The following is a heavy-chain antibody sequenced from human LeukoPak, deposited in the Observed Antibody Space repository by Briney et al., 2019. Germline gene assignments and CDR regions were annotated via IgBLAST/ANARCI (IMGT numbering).Heavy chain of an antibody. V-gene: IGHV3-21*01. J-gene: IGHJ6*02. CDR3: AILYSSSWYSSGWNYYYYGMDV. D-gene: IGHD6-13*01. CDR1: GFTFSSYS. Sequence: GGSLRLSCAASGFTFSSYSMNWVRQAPGKGLEWVSSISSSSSYIYYADSVKGRFTISRDNAKNSLYLQMNSLRAEDTAVYYCAILYSSSWYSSGWNYYYYGMDVWGQGTTVTVSS. CDR2: ISSSSSYI.